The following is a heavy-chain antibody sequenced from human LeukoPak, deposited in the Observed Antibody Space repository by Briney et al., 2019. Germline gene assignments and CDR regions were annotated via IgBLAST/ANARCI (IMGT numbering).Heavy chain of an antibody. CDR1: GFTFSSYA. J-gene: IGHJ4*02. V-gene: IGHV3-30-3*01. CDR2: ISYDGRNK. CDR3: AKAGGGYCSGGNCYLYYFDY. Sequence: GRSLRLSCAASGFTFSSYAMHWVRQAPGKGLEWVAVISYDGRNKYYADSVKGRFTISRDNSKNTLYLQMNSLRAEDTAVYYCAKAGGGYCSGGNCYLYYFDYWGQGTLVTVSS. D-gene: IGHD2-15*01.